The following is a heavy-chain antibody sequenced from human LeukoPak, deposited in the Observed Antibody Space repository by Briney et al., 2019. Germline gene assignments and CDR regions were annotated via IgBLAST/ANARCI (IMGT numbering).Heavy chain of an antibody. CDR1: GYTFTSYG. D-gene: IGHD2-2*02. CDR2: ISAYNGNT. Sequence: ASVKVSCKASGYTFTSYGISWFRQAPGQGLEWMGWISAYNGNTNYAQKLQGRVTMTTDTSTSTAYMELRSLRSDDTAVYYCARGFRLSAIEDWFDPWGQGTLVTVSS. J-gene: IGHJ5*02. V-gene: IGHV1-18*01. CDR3: ARGFRLSAIEDWFDP.